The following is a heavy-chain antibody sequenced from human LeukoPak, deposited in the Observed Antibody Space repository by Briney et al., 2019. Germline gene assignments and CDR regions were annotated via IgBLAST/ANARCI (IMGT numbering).Heavy chain of an antibody. V-gene: IGHV3-23*01. CDR3: AKGYGSGSSRYYFDY. CDR2: ISGSGGST. CDR1: GFTFSSYA. D-gene: IGHD3-10*01. Sequence: GGSLRLSCAASGFTFSSYAMSWVRQSPGKGLGWVSTISGSGGSTYYADSVKGRFTISRDNSKNTLYLQMNSLRAEDTAVYYCAKGYGSGSSRYYFDYWGQGTLVTVSS. J-gene: IGHJ4*02.